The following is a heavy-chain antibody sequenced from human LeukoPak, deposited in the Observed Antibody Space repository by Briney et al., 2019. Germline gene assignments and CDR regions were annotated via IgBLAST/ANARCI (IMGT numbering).Heavy chain of an antibody. CDR1: GFTFSSYS. V-gene: IGHV3-23*01. J-gene: IGHJ6*03. CDR3: AKIGRSYDFWTGYYEEEVDYMDV. D-gene: IGHD3-3*01. CDR2: ISDSGVGT. Sequence: GGSLRLSCAASGFTFSSYSMNWVRQAPGKGLEWVSGISDSGVGTKHADSVKGRFTISRDNSKNTLYLQMNSLRAEDTAVYYCAKIGRSYDFWTGYYEEEVDYMDVWGKGTTVTVSS.